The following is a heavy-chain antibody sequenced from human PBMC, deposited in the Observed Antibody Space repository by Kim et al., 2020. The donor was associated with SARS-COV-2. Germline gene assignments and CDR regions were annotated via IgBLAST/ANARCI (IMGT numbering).Heavy chain of an antibody. CDR3: ARAGTIFGVVIAHFDY. CDR2: IYYSGST. J-gene: IGHJ4*02. D-gene: IGHD3-3*01. V-gene: IGHV4-31*03. Sequence: SETLSLTCTVSGGSISSGGYYWSWIRQHPGKGLEWIGYIYYSGSTYYNPSLKSRVTISVDTSKNQFSPKLSSVTAADTAVYYCARAGTIFGVVIAHFDYWGQGTLVTVSS. CDR1: GGSISSGGYY.